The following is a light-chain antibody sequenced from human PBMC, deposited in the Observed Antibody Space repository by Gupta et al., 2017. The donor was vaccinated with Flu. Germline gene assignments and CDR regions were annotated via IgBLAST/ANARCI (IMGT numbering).Light chain of an antibody. CDR3: QQYGTSPRT. CDR2: GAS. J-gene: IGKJ1*01. V-gene: IGKV3-20*01. CDR1: QTVTSNQ. Sequence: EIVLTQSPGTLSLSEGERATLSCRASQTVTSNQLAWYQQKPGQAPRLLIYGASSRATDIPDKFSGSGSGTDFSLTISRLEPEDFAVYYCQQYGTSPRTFGQGTXVEIK.